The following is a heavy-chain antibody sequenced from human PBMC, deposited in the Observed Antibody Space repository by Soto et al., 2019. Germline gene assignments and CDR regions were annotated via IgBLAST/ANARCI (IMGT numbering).Heavy chain of an antibody. CDR1: GFTFNTYA. CDR2: ISGSGFST. D-gene: IGHD3-16*01. CDR3: ATFTFGRPFDT. V-gene: IGHV3-23*01. Sequence: GGSLRLSCAASGFTFNTYAMSWVRQAPGQGLEWVSAISGSGFSTYYADSVKGRFSISSDSSKNTLFLQVNSLRADDTAVYFCATFTFGRPFDTWGQGTMVTVSS. J-gene: IGHJ3*02.